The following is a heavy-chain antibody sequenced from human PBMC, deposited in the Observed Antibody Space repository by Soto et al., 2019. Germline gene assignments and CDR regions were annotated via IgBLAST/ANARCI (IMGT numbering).Heavy chain of an antibody. V-gene: IGHV4-61*01. J-gene: IGHJ4*02. Sequence: SETLSLTCTVSGDSVSSDNYYWTWIRQPPGKGLEWIGYIYSSGSTNYNPSLKSRVTISLDTSRNQFSLKLTSVTAADTAVYYCARDIRGYSRAFDYWGQGTLVTVSS. CDR2: IYSSGST. CDR1: GDSVSSDNYY. D-gene: IGHD5-18*01. CDR3: ARDIRGYSRAFDY.